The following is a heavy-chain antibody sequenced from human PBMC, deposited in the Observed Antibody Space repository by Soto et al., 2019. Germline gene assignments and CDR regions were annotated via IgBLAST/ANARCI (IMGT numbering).Heavy chain of an antibody. Sequence: SETLSLTCTVSGGSISSSSYYRGWIRQPPGKALEWIGSIYYSGSTYYNPSLKSRVTISVDTSKNQFSLKLSSVTAADTAVYYCARRPPTCYFGKDVWGQGITVTDSS. J-gene: IGHJ6*02. CDR1: GGSISSSSYY. V-gene: IGHV4-39*01. CDR2: IYYSGST. CDR3: ARRPPTCYFGKDV.